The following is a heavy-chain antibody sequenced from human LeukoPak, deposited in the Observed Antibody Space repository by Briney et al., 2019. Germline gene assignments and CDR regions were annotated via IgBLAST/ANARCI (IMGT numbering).Heavy chain of an antibody. V-gene: IGHV4-30-2*01. Sequence: PSETLSLTCAVSGGSISSGGYSWSWIRQPPGKGLEWIGYIYHSGSTYYNPSLKSRVTISVDRSKNQFSLKLSSVTAADTAVYYCARGGSSWYYYYYGMDVWGQGTTVTVSS. CDR3: ARGGSSWYYYYYGMDV. CDR2: IYHSGST. CDR1: GGSISSGGYS. J-gene: IGHJ6*02. D-gene: IGHD6-13*01.